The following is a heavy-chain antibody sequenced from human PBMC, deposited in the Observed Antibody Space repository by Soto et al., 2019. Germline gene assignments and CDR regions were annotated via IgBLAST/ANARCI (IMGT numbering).Heavy chain of an antibody. CDR2: IYYSGST. Sequence: QVQLQESGPGLVKPSQTLSLTCTVSGGSISSGGYYWSWIRQHPGKGLEWIGYIYYSGSTYYNPSLKSRVTISVDTSKNQFSPKLSSVTAADTAVYYCARFRNSGYAVYFDYWGQGTLVTVSS. J-gene: IGHJ4*02. D-gene: IGHD5-12*01. V-gene: IGHV4-31*03. CDR3: ARFRNSGYAVYFDY. CDR1: GGSISSGGYY.